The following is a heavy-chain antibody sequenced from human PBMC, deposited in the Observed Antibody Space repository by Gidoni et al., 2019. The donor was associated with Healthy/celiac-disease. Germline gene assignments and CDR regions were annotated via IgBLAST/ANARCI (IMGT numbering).Heavy chain of an antibody. Sequence: VQLQESGPGLVKPSQPLSLTCPVPVCSISSGRYYWSWIRQPPGNGLEWIGRIYTSGSTNYNPSLKSRVTISVDTSKNQFSLKLSSVTAADTAVYYCARFGSYYWFDPWGQGTLVTVSS. J-gene: IGHJ5*02. CDR2: IYTSGST. CDR3: ARFGSYYWFDP. CDR1: VCSISSGRYY. V-gene: IGHV4-61*02. D-gene: IGHD1-26*01.